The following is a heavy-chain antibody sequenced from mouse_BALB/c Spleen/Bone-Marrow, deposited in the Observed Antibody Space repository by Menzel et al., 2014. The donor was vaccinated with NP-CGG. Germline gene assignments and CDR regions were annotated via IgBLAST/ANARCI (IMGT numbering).Heavy chain of an antibody. D-gene: IGHD4-1*01. CDR1: GYTFTNYW. CDR3: ARYWDAY. V-gene: IGHV1-7*01. Sequence: QVQLKESRAELAKPGASVKMSCKASGYTFTNYWMHWVKQRPGQGLEWIGYIDPNTYYTRYNQKFKDKATLTADKSSSTAYLQLSSLTSGDSAVYYCARYWDAYWGQGTLVTASA. CDR2: IDPNTYYT. J-gene: IGHJ3*01.